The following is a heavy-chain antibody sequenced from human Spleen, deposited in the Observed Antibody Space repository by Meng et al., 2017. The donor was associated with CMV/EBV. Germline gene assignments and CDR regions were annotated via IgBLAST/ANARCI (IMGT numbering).Heavy chain of an antibody. V-gene: IGHV4-34*01. CDR3: ARVEGPAGAMLKYFYYYGMEV. CDR1: GGSFSGYY. J-gene: IGHJ6*02. D-gene: IGHD6-13*01. Sequence: SETLSLTCAVYGGSFSGYYWSWIRQPPGKGLEWIGEINHSGSTNYNPSLKSRVTISVDTSKNQFSLKLSSVTAADTAVYYCARVEGPAGAMLKYFYYYGMEVWGQGTTVTVSS. CDR2: INHSGST.